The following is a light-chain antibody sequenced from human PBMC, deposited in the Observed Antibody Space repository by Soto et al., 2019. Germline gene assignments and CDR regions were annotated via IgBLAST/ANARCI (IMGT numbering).Light chain of an antibody. CDR3: HLQDYHLIT. CDR2: DAS. Sequence: MQRAQSGSSVAAAVGGRVTITCLASQDISNYLNWYQQKPGKAPKLLIYDASNLETGVPSRFSGSGSGTDFTFTIIGLPSDENRTYYCHLQDYHLITSGEGTRLEIK. CDR1: QDISNY. J-gene: IGKJ5*01. V-gene: IGKV1-33*01.